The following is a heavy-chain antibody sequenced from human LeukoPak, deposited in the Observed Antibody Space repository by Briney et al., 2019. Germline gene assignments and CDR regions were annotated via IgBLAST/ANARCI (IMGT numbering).Heavy chain of an antibody. CDR2: INPNSGGT. CDR3: ARFAVPGIGGGEYYYYMDV. Sequence: ASVKVSCKASGYTFTGYYMHWVRQAPGQGLEWMGWINPNSGGTNYAQKFQGRVTMTRDTSISTAYMELSRLRSDDTAVYYCARFAVPGIGGGEYYYYMDVWGKGTTVTISS. D-gene: IGHD2-21*01. V-gene: IGHV1-2*02. CDR1: GYTFTGYY. J-gene: IGHJ6*03.